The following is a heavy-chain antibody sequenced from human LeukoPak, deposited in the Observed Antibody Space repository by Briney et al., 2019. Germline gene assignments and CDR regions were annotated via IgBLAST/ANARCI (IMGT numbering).Heavy chain of an antibody. Sequence: SVKVSCKASGGTFSSYAISWVRQAPGQGLEWMGGIIPIFGTANYAQKFQGRVTITADESTSTAYMELSSLRSEDTAVYYCARDLRPHDYGNYGGGYWGQGTLVTVSS. V-gene: IGHV1-69*13. D-gene: IGHD4-11*01. CDR2: IIPIFGTA. J-gene: IGHJ4*02. CDR1: GGTFSSYA. CDR3: ARDLRPHDYGNYGGGY.